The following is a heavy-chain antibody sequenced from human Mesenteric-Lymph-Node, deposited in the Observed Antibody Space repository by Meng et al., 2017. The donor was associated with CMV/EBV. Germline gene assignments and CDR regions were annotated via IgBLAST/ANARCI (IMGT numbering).Heavy chain of an antibody. D-gene: IGHD2-2*01. V-gene: IGHV3-23*01. J-gene: IGHJ6*02. CDR1: GFTFNDYA. CDR2: ISGSGGST. Sequence: GESLKISCAASGFTFNDYAIHWVRQAPGKGLEWVSAISGSGGSTYYADSVKGRFTISRDNSKNTLYLQMNSLRAEDTAVYYCAKGVVPAARGYYYYGMDVWGQGTTVTVSS. CDR3: AKGVVPAARGYYYYGMDV.